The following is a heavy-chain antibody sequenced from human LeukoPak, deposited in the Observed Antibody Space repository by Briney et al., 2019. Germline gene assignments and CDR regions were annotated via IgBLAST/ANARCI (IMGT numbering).Heavy chain of an antibody. CDR3: AIMRSHYYYMDL. Sequence: SETLSLTCTVSGGSFSSYYWSWIRQAPGKGLGWIGYIIHSGSTNYNPSLKSRVTISVDRSKNQFSLNLSSVTAADTAVYYCAIMRSHYYYMDLWGKGTTVTVSS. D-gene: IGHD1-26*01. CDR1: GGSFSSYY. CDR2: IIHSGST. V-gene: IGHV4-34*12. J-gene: IGHJ6*03.